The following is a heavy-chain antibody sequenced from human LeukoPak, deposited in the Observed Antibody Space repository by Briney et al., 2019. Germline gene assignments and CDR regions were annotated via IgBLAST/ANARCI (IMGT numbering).Heavy chain of an antibody. D-gene: IGHD6-6*01. CDR2: INQDGSGK. V-gene: IGHV3-7*01. CDR3: ATRPGRQVADY. CDR1: GFTFSNYR. Sequence: GGSLRLSCVASGFTFSNYRMSWVRQAPGKGLEWVGNINQDGSGKYYVDSVKGRFTISRDNTKNSLYLQMDSLRAEDTAVYYCATRPGRQVADYWGQGTLVTVSS. J-gene: IGHJ4*02.